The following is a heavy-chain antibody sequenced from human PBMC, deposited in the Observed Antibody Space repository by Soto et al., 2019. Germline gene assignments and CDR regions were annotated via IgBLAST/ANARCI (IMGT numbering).Heavy chain of an antibody. CDR1: GFSFSKYA. D-gene: IGHD3-3*01. CDR2: ISSSGGST. CDR3: AKGHDFWTTYSYYYGMYV. J-gene: IGHJ6*02. V-gene: IGHV3-23*01. Sequence: GGSLRLSCAGSGFSFSKYAMNWVRQAPGKGLEWVSGISSSGGSTAYGDSVKGRFTISRDNSKITLYLQMNSLRADDAAVYFCAKGHDFWTTYSYYYGMYVWGQGTRSPFP.